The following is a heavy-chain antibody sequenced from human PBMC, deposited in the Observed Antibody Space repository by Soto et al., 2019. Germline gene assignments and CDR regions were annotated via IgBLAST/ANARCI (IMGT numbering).Heavy chain of an antibody. CDR3: AAGSTSTAYYYYGMDV. CDR1: GFTFSSYA. CDR2: ISGSGGST. V-gene: IGHV3-23*01. J-gene: IGHJ6*02. Sequence: EVQLLESGGGLVQPGGSLRLSCAASGFTFSSYAMSWVRQAPGKGLEWVSAISGSGGSTYYADSVKGRFTISRDNSKNPLYLQMSSLRAEDTAVYYCAAGSTSTAYYYYGMDVWGQGTTVTVSS. D-gene: IGHD2-2*01.